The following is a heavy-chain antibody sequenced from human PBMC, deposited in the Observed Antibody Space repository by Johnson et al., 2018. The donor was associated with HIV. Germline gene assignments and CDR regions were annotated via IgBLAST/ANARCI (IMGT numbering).Heavy chain of an antibody. CDR3: ARVKGAFDI. CDR2: ISYDGSNK. V-gene: IGHV3-30*19. CDR1: GFTFSSYG. J-gene: IGHJ3*02. Sequence: QVQLVESGGGVVQPGRSLRLSCAASGFTFSSYGMHWVRQAPGKGLEWVAVISYDGSNKYYADSVKGRFTISRDNSKNTLYLQMNSLIAEDTAVYYCARVKGAFDIWGQGTMVTVSS.